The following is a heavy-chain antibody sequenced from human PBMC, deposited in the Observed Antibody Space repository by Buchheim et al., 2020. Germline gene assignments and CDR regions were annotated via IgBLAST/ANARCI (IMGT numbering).Heavy chain of an antibody. V-gene: IGHV1-2*02. CDR2: INPDSGGT. CDR3: ARTSSFDY. CDR1: GFTLTGYY. Sequence: QVQLVQSGAEVKKPGASVKVSCKASGFTLTGYYMHWVRQAPGQGLEWMGWINPDSGGTNYAQKFQGRVTMTRDTSIKPADMELGSLTSDDSAVYYCARTSSFDYWGQGTL. J-gene: IGHJ4*02.